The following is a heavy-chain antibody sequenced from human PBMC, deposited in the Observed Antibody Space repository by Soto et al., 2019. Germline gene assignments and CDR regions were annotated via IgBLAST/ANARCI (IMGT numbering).Heavy chain of an antibody. D-gene: IGHD2-15*01. Sequence: ASVKVSCKASGYTFTGYSMHGVRQAPGQGLEWMGWINPNSGGTNYAQKFQGRVTMTRDTSISTAYMELSRLRSDDTAVYYCAREVDEIRVLGMDVWGQGTTVTSP. CDR3: AREVDEIRVLGMDV. CDR2: INPNSGGT. V-gene: IGHV1-2*02. CDR1: GYTFTGYS. J-gene: IGHJ6*02.